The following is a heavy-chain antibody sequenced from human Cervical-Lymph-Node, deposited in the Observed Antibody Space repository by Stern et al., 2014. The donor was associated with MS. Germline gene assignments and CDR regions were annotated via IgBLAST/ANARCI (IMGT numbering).Heavy chain of an antibody. D-gene: IGHD2-2*01. J-gene: IGHJ6*02. CDR3: ASAHPATRRGYKGMNV. CDR2: IIPVFGTT. CDR1: GGTFRNFA. Sequence: QVQLGQSGSEVRKPGSSVNVTCKASGGTFRNFAANWVRQAPGQGLEWVGGIIPVFGTTTYAQKFQGRVTIISDESTNTVYVELSSLTTDDTATYFCASAHPATRRGYKGMNVWGQGTTIAVSS. V-gene: IGHV1-69*01.